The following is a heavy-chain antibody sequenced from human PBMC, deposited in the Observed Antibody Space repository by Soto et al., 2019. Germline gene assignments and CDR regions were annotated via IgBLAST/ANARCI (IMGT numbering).Heavy chain of an antibody. CDR3: VRKSLVVAAATREDY. CDR1: GFTFSSYW. CDR2: INSDGSST. J-gene: IGHJ4*02. D-gene: IGHD2-15*01. V-gene: IGHV3-74*01. Sequence: EVQLVESGGGLVQPGGSLRLSCAASGFTFSSYWMHWVRQAPGKGLVWVSRINSDGSSTSYADSVKGRFTISRDNAKNIMYLQMNSLRAEDTAVYYCVRKSLVVAAATREDYWGQGTLVTVSS.